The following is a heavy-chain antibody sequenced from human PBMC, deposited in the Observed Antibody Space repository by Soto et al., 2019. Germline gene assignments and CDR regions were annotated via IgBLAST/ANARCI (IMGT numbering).Heavy chain of an antibody. D-gene: IGHD4-4*01. CDR2: IYYSGST. Sequence: SETLSLTCTVSGGSISSSSYYWGWIRQPPGKGLEWIGSIYYSGSTYYNPSLKSRVTISVDTSKNQFSLKLSSVTAADTAVYYCAEGSDYSNGYYFDYWGQGTLVTVSS. J-gene: IGHJ4*02. CDR1: GGSISSSSYY. CDR3: AEGSDYSNGYYFDY. V-gene: IGHV4-39*01.